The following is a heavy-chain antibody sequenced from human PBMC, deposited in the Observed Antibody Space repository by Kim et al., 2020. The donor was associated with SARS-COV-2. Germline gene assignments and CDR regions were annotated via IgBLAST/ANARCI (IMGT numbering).Heavy chain of an antibody. V-gene: IGHV3-21*01. CDR2: ISSSSSYI. J-gene: IGHJ3*02. Sequence: GGSLRLSCAASGFTFSSFSMNWVRQAPGKGLEWVSSISSSSSYIYYADSVKGRFTISRDNAKNSLYLQMNSLRAEDTAMYYCARDRSSNWYDAFDIWGQGTMVTVSS. CDR3: ARDRSSNWYDAFDI. D-gene: IGHD6-13*01. CDR1: GFTFSSFS.